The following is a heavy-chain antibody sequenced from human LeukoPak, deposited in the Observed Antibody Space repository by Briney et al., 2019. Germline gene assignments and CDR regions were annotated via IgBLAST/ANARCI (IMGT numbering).Heavy chain of an antibody. CDR1: GYTFTSYD. V-gene: IGHV1-8*01. CDR3: ARGGYSSGWYSSELSPSYYFDY. CDR2: MNPNSGNT. Sequence: ASVKVSCKASGYTFTSYDINWVRQATGQGLEWMGWMNPNSGNTGYPQKFQGRVTMTRNTSISTAYMELSSLRSEDTAVYYCARGGYSSGWYSSELSPSYYFDYWGQGTLVTVSS. J-gene: IGHJ4*02. D-gene: IGHD6-19*01.